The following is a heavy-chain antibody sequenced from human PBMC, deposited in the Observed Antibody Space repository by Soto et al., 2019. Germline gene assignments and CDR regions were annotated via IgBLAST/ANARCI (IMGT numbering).Heavy chain of an antibody. CDR1: GGSLSSFY. V-gene: IGHV4-59*01. CDR3: ARVTPYSSRSYYYYGMDV. CDR2: IYYSGST. J-gene: IGHJ6*02. Sequence: PSETLSLTCTVSGGSLSSFYWSWIRQPPGKGLEWIGYIYYSGSTNYNTSLKSRVTISVDTSTNQFCLKLSSETAAYTAVYYCARVTPYSSRSYYYYGMDVWGQGTTGTVSS. D-gene: IGHD6-13*01.